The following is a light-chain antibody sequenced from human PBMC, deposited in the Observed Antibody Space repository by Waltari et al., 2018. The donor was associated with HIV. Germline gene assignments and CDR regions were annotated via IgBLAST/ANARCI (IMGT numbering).Light chain of an antibody. CDR2: KDT. V-gene: IGLV3-25*03. J-gene: IGLJ3*02. Sequence: SYELTQPPSVSVSPGQTARITCSGDALPKQYAYWYHQKPGQAPVLVIYKDTERPSGIPDRFSCSSSGTTVTLTISGVEAEDEADYYCQSADSSGTWVFGGGTKLTVL. CDR3: QSADSSGTWV. CDR1: ALPKQY.